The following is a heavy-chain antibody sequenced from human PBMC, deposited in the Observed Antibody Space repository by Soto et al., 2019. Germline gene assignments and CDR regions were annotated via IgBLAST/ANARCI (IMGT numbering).Heavy chain of an antibody. CDR2: IKGKPDGGAT. V-gene: IGHV3-15*01. CDR1: GFTFNTAW. Sequence: PGGSLRLSCAASGFTFNTAWLTWVRQAPGKGLEWVGRIKGKPDGGATDYAALVEGRFMISGDDSQNTVFLQMNSLKTDDTAVYYCTAGSPFNYWGPGTLVTVSS. J-gene: IGHJ4*02. CDR3: TAGSPFNY.